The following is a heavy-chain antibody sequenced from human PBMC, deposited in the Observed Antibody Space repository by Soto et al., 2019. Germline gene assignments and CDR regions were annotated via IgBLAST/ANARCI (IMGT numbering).Heavy chain of an antibody. J-gene: IGHJ6*02. CDR1: GYTFTSYG. D-gene: IGHD6-19*01. CDR3: AREIPSSMWLAPNPYGMDV. Sequence: GASVKFSCKASGYTFTSYGISWVRQAPGQGLEWMGWISAYNGNTKYAKKLQGRVTMTTDTSTSTAYMELRSLRSDDTAVYYCAREIPSSMWLAPNPYGMDVWGQGTMVTVSS. CDR2: ISAYNGNT. V-gene: IGHV1-18*01.